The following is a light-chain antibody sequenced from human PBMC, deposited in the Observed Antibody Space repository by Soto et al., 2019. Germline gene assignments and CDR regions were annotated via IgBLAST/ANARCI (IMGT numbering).Light chain of an antibody. CDR2: EVT. Sequence: QSVLTQPPSAPGSPGQSVTISCTGTSSDVGAYNYVSWYQQHPGKAPKLIIYEVTKRPSGVPDRFSGSKSGNTASLTVSGLQAEDEADYYCNSYAGSKNFGVFGGGTKVTVL. CDR1: SSDVGAYNY. J-gene: IGLJ3*02. CDR3: NSYAGSKNFGV. V-gene: IGLV2-8*01.